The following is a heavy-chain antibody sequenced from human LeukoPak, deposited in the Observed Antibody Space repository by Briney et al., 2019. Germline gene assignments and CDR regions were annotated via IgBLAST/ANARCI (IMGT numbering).Heavy chain of an antibody. Sequence: GGSLRLSCAASGFTFSSYEMNWVRQAPGKGLEWVSYISSSGSTIYYADSVKGRFTISRDNSKNTLYLQMSSLRAEDTAVYYCARGDIVGDFDYWGQGTLVTVSS. CDR1: GFTFSSYE. V-gene: IGHV3-48*03. J-gene: IGHJ4*02. CDR2: ISSSGSTI. CDR3: ARGDIVGDFDY. D-gene: IGHD5-12*01.